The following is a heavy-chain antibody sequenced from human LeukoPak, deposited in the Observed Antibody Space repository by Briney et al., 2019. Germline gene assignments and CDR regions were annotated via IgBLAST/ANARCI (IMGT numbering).Heavy chain of an antibody. J-gene: IGHJ4*02. V-gene: IGHV3-23*01. Sequence: GGSLRLSCAASGFTFSSHAMSWIRQAPGKGLEWVSAISDTGGSTYYADSVKGRFTISRDNSKNTLYLQMNSLRAEDTAVYYCAKVRDVYGQFDYWGQGTLVTVSS. CDR3: AKVRDVYGQFDY. CDR2: ISDTGGST. D-gene: IGHD5/OR15-5a*01. CDR1: GFTFSSHA.